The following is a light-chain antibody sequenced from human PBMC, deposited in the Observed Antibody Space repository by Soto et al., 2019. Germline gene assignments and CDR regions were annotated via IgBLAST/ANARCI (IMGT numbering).Light chain of an antibody. CDR2: SNN. CDR3: AAWDDRLTHI. CDR1: SSNIGSNT. Sequence: QSVLTQPPSASGTPGQRVTISCSGSSSNIGSNTVNWYQQLPGTAPKLLIYSNNQRPSGVPDRFSGSKSGTSASLAISGLQSEDEADYYCAAWDDRLTHIFGGGTKLTVL. V-gene: IGLV1-44*01. J-gene: IGLJ2*01.